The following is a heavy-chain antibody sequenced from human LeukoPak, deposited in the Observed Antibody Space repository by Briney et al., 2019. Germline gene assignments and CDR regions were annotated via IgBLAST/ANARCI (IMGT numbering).Heavy chain of an antibody. CDR2: IYPGDSDT. V-gene: IGHV5-51*01. D-gene: IGHD6-19*01. CDR1: GYSFTSYW. J-gene: IGHJ4*02. Sequence: GESLKISCKGSGYSFTSYWIGWVRQMPGKGLEWMGIIYPGDSDTRYSPSFQGQVTILADKSIGTAYLQWSSLKASDTAMYYCARPSLSGWYYFDYWGQGTLVTVSS. CDR3: ARPSLSGWYYFDY.